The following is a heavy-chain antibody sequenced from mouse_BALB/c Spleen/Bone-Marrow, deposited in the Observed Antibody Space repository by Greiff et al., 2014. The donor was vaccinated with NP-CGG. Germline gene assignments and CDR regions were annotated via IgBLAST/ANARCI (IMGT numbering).Heavy chain of an antibody. D-gene: IGHD1-2*01. CDR2: IYPGSGST. CDR1: DYTFTSYW. CDR3: TPRLRY. J-gene: IGHJ2*01. V-gene: IGHV1S22*01. Sequence: LQESGSELVRPGASVKLSCKASDYTFTSYWMHWVKQRPGQGLEWIGNIYPGSGSTNYDEKFKSKATLTVDTSSSTAYMQLSSLTSEDSAVYYCTPRLRYWGQGTTLTVSS.